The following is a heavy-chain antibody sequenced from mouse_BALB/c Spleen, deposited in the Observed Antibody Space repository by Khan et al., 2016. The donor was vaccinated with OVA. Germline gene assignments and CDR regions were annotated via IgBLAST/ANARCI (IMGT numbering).Heavy chain of an antibody. V-gene: IGHV5-6-5*01. CDR1: GFTFSNYA. Sequence: EVQLQESGGGLVKPGGSLKLSCAASGFTFSNYAMSWVRQSPEKRLEWVASISSGDSTYYPDSVKGRFTISRDNARNILYLQMSSLRSGDTAMYYCARDYWFAYWGQGTLVTVSA. J-gene: IGHJ3*01. CDR2: ISSGDST. CDR3: ARDYWFAY.